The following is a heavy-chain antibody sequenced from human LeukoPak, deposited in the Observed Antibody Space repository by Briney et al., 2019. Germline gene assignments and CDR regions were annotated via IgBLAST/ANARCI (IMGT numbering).Heavy chain of an antibody. D-gene: IGHD3-22*01. CDR3: ARDNSKWDDSSGHDY. CDR1: GFTFSSYS. J-gene: IGHJ4*02. Sequence: GGSLRLSCAASGFTFSSYSMTWVRQPPGKGLEWVANIKQGGSKKYYVDSVKGRFTISRDNAQNSLYLQMNGLRAEDTAVYYCARDNSKWDDSSGHDYWGQGTLVTASS. V-gene: IGHV3-7*01. CDR2: IKQGGSKK.